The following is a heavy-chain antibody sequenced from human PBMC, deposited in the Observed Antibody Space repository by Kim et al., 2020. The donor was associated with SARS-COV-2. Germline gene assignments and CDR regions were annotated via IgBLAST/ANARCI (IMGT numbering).Heavy chain of an antibody. CDR3: AKQVGATTQPFDY. J-gene: IGHJ4*02. Sequence: YADSVKGRFTITRDNSKNTLYLQMNSLRAKDTAVYYCAKQVGATTQPFDYWGQGTLVTVSS. V-gene: IGHV3-23*01. D-gene: IGHD1-26*01.